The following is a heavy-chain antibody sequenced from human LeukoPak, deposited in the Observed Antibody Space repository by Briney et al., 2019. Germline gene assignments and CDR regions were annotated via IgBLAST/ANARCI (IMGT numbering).Heavy chain of an antibody. CDR3: ARLCWGNQLAGFDS. Sequence: XLTXXXXGDXVXSNSAAWNWIRQSPSRGLEWLGRTYYRSKWYNNYAVSVKSRITINPDTSKNQFSLQLNSVTPEDTAVYYCARLCWGNQLAGFDSWGQGTLVTVSS. J-gene: IGHJ4*02. D-gene: IGHD3-10*02. CDR2: TYYRSKWYN. V-gene: IGHV6-1*01. CDR1: GDXVXSNSAA.